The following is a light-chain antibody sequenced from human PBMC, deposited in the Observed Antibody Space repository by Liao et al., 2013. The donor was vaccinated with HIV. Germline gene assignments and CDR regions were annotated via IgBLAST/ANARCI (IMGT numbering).Light chain of an antibody. V-gene: IGLV3-1*01. Sequence: SYELTQPPSVSVSPGQTASITCSGDKLGDKYACWYQQKPGQSPVVVIYQDRKRPSGIPERFSGSNSGNTATLTISGTQPTDEADYYCQAWDRNTAIFGGGTKLTVL. CDR2: QDR. CDR3: QAWDRNTAI. J-gene: IGLJ2*01. CDR1: KLGDKY.